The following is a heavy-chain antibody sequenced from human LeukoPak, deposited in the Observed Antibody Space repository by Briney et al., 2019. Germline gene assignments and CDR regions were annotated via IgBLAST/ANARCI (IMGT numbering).Heavy chain of an antibody. J-gene: IGHJ6*03. CDR3: ARAGGYCGSTSCYFGYYYYFMDV. Sequence: ASAKVSCKASGYTFTDYYLHWVRQAPGQGLEWMGWINPKSGVADSKMKFQGRVTFTRDTSITTAYMELISLTSDDAAVYYCARAGGYCGSTSCYFGYYYYFMDVWGKGTTVTVSS. CDR2: INPKSGVA. V-gene: IGHV1-2*02. CDR1: GYTFTDYY. D-gene: IGHD2-2*01.